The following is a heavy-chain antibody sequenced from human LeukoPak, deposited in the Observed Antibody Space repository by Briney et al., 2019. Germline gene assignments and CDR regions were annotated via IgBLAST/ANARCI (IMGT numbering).Heavy chain of an antibody. V-gene: IGHV3-53*01. CDR1: GFTVSSNY. J-gene: IGHJ3*02. Sequence: GGSLRLSCAASGFTVSSNYMYWVRQAPGKGLEWVSVIYSGGSTYYADSVKGRFTISRDNSKNTLSLQMNSLRAEDTAVYYCARDWGRVPDAFDIWGQGTMVTVSS. CDR2: IYSGGST. D-gene: IGHD7-27*01. CDR3: ARDWGRVPDAFDI.